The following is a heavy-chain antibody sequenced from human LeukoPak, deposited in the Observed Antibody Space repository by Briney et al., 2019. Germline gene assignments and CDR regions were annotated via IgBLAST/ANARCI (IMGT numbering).Heavy chain of an antibody. Sequence: PGGSLRLSCAASGFTFSSYAMHWVRQAPGKGLEWVAVISYDGNNQYYADSVKGRFTVSRDNSKNTLYLQMNSLRAEDTTVFYCARDGGYCSGGSCNNWFDPWGQGTLVTVSS. J-gene: IGHJ5*02. V-gene: IGHV3-30-3*01. CDR2: ISYDGNNQ. D-gene: IGHD2-15*01. CDR3: ARDGGYCSGGSCNNWFDP. CDR1: GFTFSSYA.